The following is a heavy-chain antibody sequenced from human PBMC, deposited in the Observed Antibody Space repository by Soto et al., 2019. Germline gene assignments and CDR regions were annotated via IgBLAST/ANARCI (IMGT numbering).Heavy chain of an antibody. CDR3: ARDSSGYDGGLDY. D-gene: IGHD5-12*01. J-gene: IGHJ4*02. CDR1: GGSISSGGYY. CDR2: IYYSGST. Sequence: PSETLSLTCTASGGSISSGGYYWSWIRQHPGKGLEWIGYIYYSGSTYYNPSLKSRVTISVDTSKNQFSLKLSSVTAADTAVYYCARDSSGYDGGLDYWGQGTLVTVSS. V-gene: IGHV4-31*03.